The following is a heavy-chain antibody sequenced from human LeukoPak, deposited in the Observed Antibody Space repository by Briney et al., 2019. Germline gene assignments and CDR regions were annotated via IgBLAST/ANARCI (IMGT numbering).Heavy chain of an antibody. Sequence: SETLSLTCTVSGYSISSGYYWGWIRQPPGKGLEWLGSIYHSGTTYYNPSLKSRVTISVDTSKNQFSLKLSSVTAADTAVYYCARGWVRNYYGSGSLAWFDPWGQGTLVTVSS. D-gene: IGHD3-10*01. CDR3: ARGWVRNYYGSGSLAWFDP. V-gene: IGHV4-38-2*02. CDR1: GYSISSGYY. CDR2: IYHSGTT. J-gene: IGHJ5*02.